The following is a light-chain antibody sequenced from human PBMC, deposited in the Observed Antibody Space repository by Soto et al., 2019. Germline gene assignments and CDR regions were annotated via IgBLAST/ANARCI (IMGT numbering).Light chain of an antibody. CDR2: AAS. J-gene: IGKJ4*01. Sequence: DIQLTQSPSFLSASVGDRVTITCRASQGINDYLAWYQQKPGKAPKLLIYAASTLQSEVPSRFSGSASGTEFTLTISSLQPDDFATYYCQQFNTYPLTFGGGTKVEVK. V-gene: IGKV1-9*01. CDR1: QGINDY. CDR3: QQFNTYPLT.